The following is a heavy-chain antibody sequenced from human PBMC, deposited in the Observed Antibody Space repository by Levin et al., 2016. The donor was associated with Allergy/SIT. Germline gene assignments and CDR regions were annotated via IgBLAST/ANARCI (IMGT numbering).Heavy chain of an antibody. J-gene: IGHJ4*02. CDR3: VRPLYESSGYWAF. CDR2: ISDISSFT. V-gene: IGHV3-11*06. Sequence: GESLKISCAASGFTFSDFYMSWIRQAPGKGLEWVSYISDISSFTNYVDSVKGRFTISRDNADNSLYLQMNSLRPEDTAVYYCVRPLYESSGYWAFWGQGTLVTVSS. D-gene: IGHD3-22*01. CDR1: GFTFSDFY.